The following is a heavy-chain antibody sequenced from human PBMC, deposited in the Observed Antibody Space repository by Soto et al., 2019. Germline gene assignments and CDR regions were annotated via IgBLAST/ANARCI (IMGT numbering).Heavy chain of an antibody. J-gene: IGHJ4*02. CDR1: GFTFDDYA. CDR3: AKVEGDSSASAIDY. CDR2: LNWNSATI. D-gene: IGHD6-6*01. Sequence: EVQLVESGGGLVQPGTSLRLSCAASGFTFDDYAMYWVRQPPGGGLEWVAGLNWNSATIGSADSVKDRVIVSRDNAENSLSLQMSSLRADDTALYYCAKVEGDSSASAIDYWGQGTLVTVSS. V-gene: IGHV3-9*01.